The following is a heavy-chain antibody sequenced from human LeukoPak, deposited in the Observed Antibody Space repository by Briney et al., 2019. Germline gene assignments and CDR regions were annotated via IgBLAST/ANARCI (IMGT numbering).Heavy chain of an antibody. V-gene: IGHV3-48*03. D-gene: IGHD3-22*01. CDR3: ARDGRWINYYDGSSPV. Sequence: PGGSLRLSCAASGFTFSSYSLNWVRQAPGKGLEWISYILSNGGTIYYADSVKGRFTISRDNAKNSLYLQMNSLRVEDTAVYYCARDGRWINYYDGSSPVWGQGTLVTVSS. J-gene: IGHJ4*02. CDR1: GFTFSSYS. CDR2: ILSNGGTI.